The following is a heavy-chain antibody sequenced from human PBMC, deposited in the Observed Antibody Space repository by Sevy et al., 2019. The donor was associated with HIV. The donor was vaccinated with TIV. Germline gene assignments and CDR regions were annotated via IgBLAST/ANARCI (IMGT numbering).Heavy chain of an antibody. Sequence: GGSLRLSCEASGFTFNNFPIHWVRQAPGKGLEWVAVVSFDGGSKHYADSVRGRFTVSRDNSKNTVYLQLNSLRAEDTAVYYCVRERARSITFDIWGQGTLVTVSS. J-gene: IGHJ3*02. CDR3: VRERARSITFDI. CDR1: GFTFNNFP. CDR2: VSFDGGSK. D-gene: IGHD3-16*01. V-gene: IGHV3-30-3*01.